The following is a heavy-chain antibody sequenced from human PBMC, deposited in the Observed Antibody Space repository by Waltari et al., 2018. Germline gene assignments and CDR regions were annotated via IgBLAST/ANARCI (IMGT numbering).Heavy chain of an antibody. CDR1: GFTFTSYA. D-gene: IGHD2-15*01. V-gene: IGHV3-23*04. CDR3: ARAVEPDY. Sequence: EVQLVESGGGLVQPGGSLRLSCAASGFTFTSYAMSWVRQAPGKGLECVSAISDGGGNTYYADSIKGRFTISRDNSKNTLYLQMKSLRIEDTAVYHCARAVEPDYWGQGTLVTVSS. J-gene: IGHJ4*02. CDR2: ISDGGGNT.